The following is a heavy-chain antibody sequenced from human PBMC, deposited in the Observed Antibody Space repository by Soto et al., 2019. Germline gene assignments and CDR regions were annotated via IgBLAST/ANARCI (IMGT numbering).Heavy chain of an antibody. CDR1: GYTFTSYA. D-gene: IGHD3-10*01. V-gene: IGHV1-3*01. CDR3: ARDYYGSGSGLYGMDV. Sequence: QVQLVQSGAEVKKPGASVKVSCKASGYTFTSYAMHWVRQAPGQRLEWMGWINAGNGNTKYSQKFQGRVTITRDTSASTAYMELSRLRSEETAVYYCARDYYGSGSGLYGMDVWGQGTTVTVSS. J-gene: IGHJ6*02. CDR2: INAGNGNT.